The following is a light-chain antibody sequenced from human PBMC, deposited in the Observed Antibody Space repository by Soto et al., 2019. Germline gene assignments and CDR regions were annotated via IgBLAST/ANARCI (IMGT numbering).Light chain of an antibody. Sequence: DIPLTQSPSFLSASVGDRVTITCRASQGISSYLAWYQHTPGKAPKLLVYASSTLQSGVPSRFSGSGSGTEFTLTSSSLQPEDFATYYCQQLNTFPVTFGQGTRLDI. CDR2: ASS. V-gene: IGKV1-9*01. J-gene: IGKJ5*01. CDR3: QQLNTFPVT. CDR1: QGISSY.